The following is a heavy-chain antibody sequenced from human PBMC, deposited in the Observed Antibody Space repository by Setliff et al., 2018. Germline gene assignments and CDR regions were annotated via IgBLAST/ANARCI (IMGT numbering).Heavy chain of an antibody. D-gene: IGHD3-22*01. CDR1: GGTFSNYG. Sequence: SVKVSCKASGGTFSNYGISWVRQAPGQGLEWMGGTIPMFGTGNYARKFQGRVTIITDESTSTAYMQLTSLGSEDTAVYYCVREGVDSRSSTDYRYYMDVWGKGTTVTVSS. V-gene: IGHV1-69*05. CDR3: VREGVDSRSSTDYRYYMDV. J-gene: IGHJ6*03. CDR2: TIPMFGTG.